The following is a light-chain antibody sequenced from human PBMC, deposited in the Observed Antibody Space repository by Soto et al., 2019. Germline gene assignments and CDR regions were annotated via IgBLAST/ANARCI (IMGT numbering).Light chain of an antibody. CDR3: QQSYNTLGT. CDR1: HSINNY. J-gene: IGKJ2*01. Sequence: IQMTQSPSSLSASVGDRVIITCRSDHSINNYLNWYQQRPGKVPKLLIYAASTLQSGVPSRFSGSGSGRVFTLTINSPQPEDFATYYCQQSYNTLGTFGRGTRVEI. V-gene: IGKV1-39*01. CDR2: AAS.